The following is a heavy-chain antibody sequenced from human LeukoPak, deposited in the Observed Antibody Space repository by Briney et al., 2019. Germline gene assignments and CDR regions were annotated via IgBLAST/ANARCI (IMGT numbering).Heavy chain of an antibody. CDR3: ARTADISTGFGSDY. Sequence: GESLKISCQGSGYSFTSYWIGWVRQLPGKGLEWMGIIYPGDSDTRYSPSFQGQVIISADRSINTAYLQWSSLKASDTAMYYCARTADISTGFGSDYWGQGTPVTVSS. CDR1: GYSFTSYW. D-gene: IGHD3-9*01. J-gene: IGHJ4*02. CDR2: IYPGDSDT. V-gene: IGHV5-51*01.